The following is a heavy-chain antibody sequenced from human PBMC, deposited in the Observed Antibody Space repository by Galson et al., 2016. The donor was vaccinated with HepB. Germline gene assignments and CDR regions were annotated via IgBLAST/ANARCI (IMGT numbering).Heavy chain of an antibody. CDR1: GGTFSSYD. Sequence: SVKVSCKASGGTFSSYDISWVRQAPGQGLEWMGGIIPMFGTANYAQKFQGRVTITADESTSTAYMELSSLRSEDTAVYYCARETRGDYGDFLGRYYYYYGMDVWGQGTTVTVSS. D-gene: IGHD4-17*01. CDR3: ARETRGDYGDFLGRYYYYYGMDV. CDR2: IIPMFGTA. V-gene: IGHV1-69*13. J-gene: IGHJ6*02.